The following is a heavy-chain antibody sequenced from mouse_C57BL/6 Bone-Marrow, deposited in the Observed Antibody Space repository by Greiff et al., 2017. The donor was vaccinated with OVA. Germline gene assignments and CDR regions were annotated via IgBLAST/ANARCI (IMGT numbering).Heavy chain of an antibody. CDR3: ARRGVITTVVATWSDY. Sequence: QVQLQQSGPELVKPGASVKISCKASGYTFTDYYINWVKQRPGQGLEWIGWIFPGSGSTYYNEKFKGKATLTVDKSSSTAYMMLSSLTSEDSAVYFCARRGVITTVVATWSDYWGQGTTLTVSS. CDR2: IFPGSGST. J-gene: IGHJ2*01. V-gene: IGHV1-75*01. CDR1: GYTFTDYY. D-gene: IGHD1-1*01.